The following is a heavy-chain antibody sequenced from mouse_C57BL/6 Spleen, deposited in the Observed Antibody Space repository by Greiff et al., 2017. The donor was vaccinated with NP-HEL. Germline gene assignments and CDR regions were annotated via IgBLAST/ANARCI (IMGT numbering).Heavy chain of an antibody. CDR3: TPSMITYFDY. V-gene: IGHV14-4*01. D-gene: IGHD2-4*01. Sequence: VQLKQSGAELVRPGASVKLSCTASGFNIKDDYMHWVKQRPEQGLEWIGWIDPENGDTEYASKFQGKATITADTSSNTAYLQLSSLTSEDTAVYYCTPSMITYFDYWGQGTTLTVSS. J-gene: IGHJ2*01. CDR2: IDPENGDT. CDR1: GFNIKDDY.